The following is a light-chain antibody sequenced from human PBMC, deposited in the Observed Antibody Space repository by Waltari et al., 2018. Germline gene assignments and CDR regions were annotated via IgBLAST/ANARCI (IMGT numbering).Light chain of an antibody. CDR1: SSDVGGYNY. CDR2: DVS. J-gene: IGLJ1*01. Sequence: QSALTQPASVSGSPGQSITISGTGTSSDVGGYNYVSWYQQHPGKAPKLMIYDVSNRPSGVSNRFSGSKSGNTASLTISGLQAEDEADYYCSSYTSSSTLGLFGTGTKVTVL. V-gene: IGLV2-14*03. CDR3: SSYTSSSTLGL.